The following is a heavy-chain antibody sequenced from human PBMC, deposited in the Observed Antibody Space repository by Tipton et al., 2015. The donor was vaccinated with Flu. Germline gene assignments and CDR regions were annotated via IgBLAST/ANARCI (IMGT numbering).Heavy chain of an antibody. CDR2: IYYGGST. D-gene: IGHD2/OR15-2a*01. J-gene: IGHJ4*02. CDR1: GDSISSGDYY. V-gene: IGHV4-30-4*01. Sequence: TLSLTCAVSGDSISSGDYYWSWIRQPPGKGLEWIGYIYYGGSTYYNPSLKSRVTISVDTSKNQFSLKLSSVTAADTAVYYCARRHAVYVQIDYWGQGTLVTVSS. CDR3: ARRHAVYVQIDY.